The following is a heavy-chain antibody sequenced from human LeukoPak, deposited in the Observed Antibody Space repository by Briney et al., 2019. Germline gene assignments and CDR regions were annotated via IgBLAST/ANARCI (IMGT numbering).Heavy chain of an antibody. CDR2: MNPNSGNT. V-gene: IGHV1-8*01. D-gene: IGHD2-15*01. Sequence: ASVKVSCKASGYTFTSYDINWVRQATGQGLEWMGWMNPNSGNTGYAQKFQGRVTMTRNTSISTAYMELSSLRSEDTAVYYCARDQSSPLTPYYYYGMDVWGQGTTVTVPS. J-gene: IGHJ6*02. CDR1: GYTFTSYD. CDR3: ARDQSSPLTPYYYYGMDV.